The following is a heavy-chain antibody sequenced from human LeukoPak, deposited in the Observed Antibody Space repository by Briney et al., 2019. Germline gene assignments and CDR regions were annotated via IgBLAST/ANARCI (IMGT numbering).Heavy chain of an antibody. CDR1: GFTFSNYG. Sequence: PGGSLRLSCAASGFTFSNYGMHWVRQTPGKGLEYVSAISSDGGSTYYANSVKGRFTISRDNSKNTLYLQMGSLRTEDMGVYYCARQNYGNPDSWGQGTLVTVSS. CDR2: ISSDGGST. CDR3: ARQNYGNPDS. V-gene: IGHV3-64*01. J-gene: IGHJ4*02. D-gene: IGHD3-16*01.